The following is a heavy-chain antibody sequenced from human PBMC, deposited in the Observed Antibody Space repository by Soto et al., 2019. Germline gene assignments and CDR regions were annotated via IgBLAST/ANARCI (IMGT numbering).Heavy chain of an antibody. CDR1: GDTFSSYT. V-gene: IGHV1-69*02. J-gene: IGHJ6*02. CDR2: IIPVLGVT. D-gene: IGHD2-21*02. CDR3: ARRRYCCVDWYPQDYYGMEV. Sequence: QVQLVQSGPEVKKPGSSVRISCRSGGDTFSSYTVSWVRQTPGQGLEWMGRIIPVLGVTNYSRKFKGRMTINANKLKTTAPMELSSLKSEDTARYYCARRRYCCVDWYPQDYYGMEVWGQGTSGIVSS.